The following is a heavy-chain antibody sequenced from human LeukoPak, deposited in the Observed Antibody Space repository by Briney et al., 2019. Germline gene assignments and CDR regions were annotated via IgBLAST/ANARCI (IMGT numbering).Heavy chain of an antibody. CDR2: INPSGGST. CDR1: GYTFTSYY. J-gene: IGHJ4*02. D-gene: IGHD6-6*01. V-gene: IGHV1-46*01. CDR3: ARDRGEYSSSSDSGEFDY. Sequence: ASVKVSCTASGYTFTSYYMHWVRQAPGQGLERMGIINPSGGSTSYAQKFQGRVTMTRDTSTSTVYMELSSLRSEDTAVYYCARDRGEYSSSSDSGEFDYWGQGTLVTVSS.